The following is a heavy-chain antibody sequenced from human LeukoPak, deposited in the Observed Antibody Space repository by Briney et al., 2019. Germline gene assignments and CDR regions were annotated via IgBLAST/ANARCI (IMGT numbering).Heavy chain of an antibody. CDR3: ARDLRDYYGMDV. V-gene: IGHV3-74*01. J-gene: IGHJ6*02. Sequence: PGGSLRLPCAASGFTFNTYTMNWVRKAPGKGLVWVSRINSDGSSTSYADSVKGRFTISRDNAKNTLYLQMNSLRAEDTAVYYCARDLRDYYGMDVWGQGTTVTVSS. CDR1: GFTFNTYT. CDR2: INSDGSST.